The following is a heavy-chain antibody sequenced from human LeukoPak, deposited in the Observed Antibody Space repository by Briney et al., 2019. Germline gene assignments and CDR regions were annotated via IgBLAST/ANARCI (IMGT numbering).Heavy chain of an antibody. CDR3: ARDLYRIVVVPHYFDY. D-gene: IGHD3-22*01. Sequence: TGGSLRLSCAVSGFPFSTFWMSWVRQAPGKGLEWVANINQDGSEKYYVDSVRGGFAISRDNAKNSLYLQMNSLRAEDTAVYYCARDLYRIVVVPHYFDYWGQGTLVTVSS. J-gene: IGHJ4*02. V-gene: IGHV3-7*01. CDR1: GFPFSTFW. CDR2: INQDGSEK.